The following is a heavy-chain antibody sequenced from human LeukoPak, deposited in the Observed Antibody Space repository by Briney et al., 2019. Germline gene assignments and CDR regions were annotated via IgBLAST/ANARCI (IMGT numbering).Heavy chain of an antibody. D-gene: IGHD1-1*01. CDR3: ARGDRNDVPY. V-gene: IGHV4-59*01. Sequence: SETLSLTCTVSGGSISSYYWTWIRQPPGKGLEWIGYISYSGSTNYNPSLKSRLTISVDTSKNQFSLNLTSVTAADTALYYCARGDRNDVPYWGQGILVTVSS. J-gene: IGHJ4*02. CDR1: GGSISSYY. CDR2: ISYSGST.